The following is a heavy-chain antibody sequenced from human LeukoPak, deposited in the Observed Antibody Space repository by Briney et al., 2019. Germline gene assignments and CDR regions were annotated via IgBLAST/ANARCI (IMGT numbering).Heavy chain of an antibody. V-gene: IGHV3-23*01. CDR2: ISGSGVST. D-gene: IGHD3-22*01. CDR3: ARAPDYYDSSGLGGAFDI. CDR1: GFTFDNYA. J-gene: IGHJ3*02. Sequence: GGSLRLSCAASGFTFDNYAMSWVRQAPGKGLEWVSAISGSGVSTYYADSVRGRFTISRDNSKNTLYLQMNSLRAEDTAVYYCARAPDYYDSSGLGGAFDIWGQGTMVTVSS.